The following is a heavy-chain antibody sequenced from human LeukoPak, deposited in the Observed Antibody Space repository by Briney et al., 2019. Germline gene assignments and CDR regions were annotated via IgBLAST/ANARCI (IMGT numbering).Heavy chain of an antibody. CDR1: GHTFTGYY. V-gene: IGHV1-2*02. J-gene: IGHJ5*02. CDR2: INPNSGGT. Sequence: GASVKVSCKASGHTFTGYYMHWVRQAPGQGLEWMGWINPNSGGTNSAQKFQGRVTMTRDTSISTAYMELSRLKSDDTAVYYCAREKRDYDSSTYYYNWFDPWGQGTLVTVSS. D-gene: IGHD3-22*01. CDR3: AREKRDYDSSTYYYNWFDP.